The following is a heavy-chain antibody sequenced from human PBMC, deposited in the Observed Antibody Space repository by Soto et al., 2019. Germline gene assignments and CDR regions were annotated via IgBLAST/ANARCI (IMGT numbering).Heavy chain of an antibody. Sequence: QVQLVESGGGLVKPGGSLRLSCAASGFTFRDNYMTWIRQAPGKGLQWISYITSSGSYRHYADSVKGRFTISRDNANNSLYLQTNNLRAEDTAVYYCAKNPNYCYYMDVWGKGTTVIVSS. CDR2: ITSSGSYR. CDR1: GFTFRDNY. V-gene: IGHV3-11*01. J-gene: IGHJ6*03. CDR3: AKNPNYCYYMDV.